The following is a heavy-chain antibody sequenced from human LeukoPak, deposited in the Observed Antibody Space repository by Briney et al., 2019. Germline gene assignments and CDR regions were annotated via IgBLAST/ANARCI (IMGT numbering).Heavy chain of an antibody. CDR3: ARDAKVGSYYFDY. CDR1: GFTFSSYS. V-gene: IGHV3-21*01. CDR2: ISSSSSYT. Sequence: GGSLRLSCAASGFTFSSYSMNWVRQAPGKGLEWVSSISSSSSYTYYADSVKGRFTISRDNAKNSLYLQMNSLRAEDTAVYYCARDAKVGSYYFDYWGQGTLVTVSS. J-gene: IGHJ4*02. D-gene: IGHD6-6*01.